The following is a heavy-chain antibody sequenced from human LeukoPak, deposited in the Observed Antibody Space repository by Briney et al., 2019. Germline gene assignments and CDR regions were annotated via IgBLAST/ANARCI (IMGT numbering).Heavy chain of an antibody. J-gene: IGHJ5*02. CDR2: ISAYNGNT. V-gene: IGHV1-18*01. CDR1: GYTFTSYG. CDR3: ARVGIVVVVAADNWFDP. D-gene: IGHD2-15*01. Sequence: ASVKVSCKASGYTFTSYGISWVRQAPGQGLEWMGWISAYNGNTNYAQKLQGRVTMTTDTSTSTAYMELRSLRSDDTAVYYCARVGIVVVVAADNWFDPRGQGTLVTVSS.